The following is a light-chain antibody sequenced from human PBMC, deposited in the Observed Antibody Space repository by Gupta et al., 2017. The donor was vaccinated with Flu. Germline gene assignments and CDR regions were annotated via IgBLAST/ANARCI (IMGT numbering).Light chain of an antibody. CDR1: QDVRSY. CDR3: QQANRHPIT. V-gene: IGKV1D-12*01. J-gene: IGKJ5*01. Sequence: DIQLTQSPSFVSASVGDRVTITCRASQDVRSYLVWYQQRPGEAPKLLIYESSTCQDGVPSRFSGSGSGTHFTLTISGLQPEDFATSYCQQANRHPITVGQGTLMEIK. CDR2: ESS.